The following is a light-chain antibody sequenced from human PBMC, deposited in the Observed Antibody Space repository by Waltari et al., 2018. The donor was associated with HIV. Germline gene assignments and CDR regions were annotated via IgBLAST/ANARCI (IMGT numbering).Light chain of an antibody. V-gene: IGLV2-14*03. CDR2: DVD. Sequence: AVTQPASVSGLPGQSTTISCTGGDSDFGLYNFVSGYQQHSGKPPKLILYDVDSRASGVSDRFSGSMSGNTASLTISGLRAEDEANYYCASFTGDNTVMFGGGTEVTVL. J-gene: IGLJ3*02. CDR1: DSDFGLYNF. CDR3: ASFTGDNTVM.